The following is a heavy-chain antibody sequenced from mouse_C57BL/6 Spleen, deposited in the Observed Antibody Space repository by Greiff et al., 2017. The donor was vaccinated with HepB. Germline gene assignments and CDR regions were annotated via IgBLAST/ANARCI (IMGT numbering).Heavy chain of an antibody. Sequence: QVQLQQPGAELVMPGASVKLSCKASGYTFTSYWMHWVKQRPGQGLEWIGEIDPSDSYTNYNQKFKGKSTLTVDQSSSTAYMQLSSLTSEDSAVYYFARADGYLVFDYWGQGTTLTVSS. CDR3: ARADGYLVFDY. V-gene: IGHV1-69*01. CDR1: GYTFTSYW. D-gene: IGHD2-3*01. J-gene: IGHJ2*01. CDR2: IDPSDSYT.